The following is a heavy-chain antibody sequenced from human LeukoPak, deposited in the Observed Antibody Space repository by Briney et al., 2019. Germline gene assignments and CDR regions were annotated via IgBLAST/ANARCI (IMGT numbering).Heavy chain of an antibody. V-gene: IGHV4-34*01. CDR3: ARLSGPNDY. CDR2: INHSGST. J-gene: IGHJ4*02. Sequence: SETLSLTCAVYGGCFSGYYWSWIRQPPGKGLEWIGEINHSGSTNYNPSLKSRVTISVDTSKNQFSLKLSSVTAADTAVYYCARLSGPNDYWGQGTLVTVSS. CDR1: GGCFSGYY.